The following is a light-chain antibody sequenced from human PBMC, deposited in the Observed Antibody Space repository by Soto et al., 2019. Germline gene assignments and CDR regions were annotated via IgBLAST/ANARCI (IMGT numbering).Light chain of an antibody. V-gene: IGKV1-39*01. J-gene: IGKJ5*01. CDR3: QQSYSTLYT. CDR2: ASS. Sequence: NISVYLHWYQQKPGQAPKFLIYASSNLQSGVPSRFSGSGSGTDFTLTISSLQPEDFATYYCQQSYSTLYTFGQGTRLEIK. CDR1: NISVY.